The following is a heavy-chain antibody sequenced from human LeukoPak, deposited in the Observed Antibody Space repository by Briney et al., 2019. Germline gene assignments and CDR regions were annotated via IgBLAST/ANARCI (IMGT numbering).Heavy chain of an antibody. J-gene: IGHJ5*02. V-gene: IGHV3-23*01. D-gene: IGHD6-13*01. CDR2: ISGSGGST. CDR1: GFTFSSYA. Sequence: PGGSLRLSCAASGFTFSSYAMSWVRQAPGKGLEWVSAISGSGGSTYYADSVKGRFTISRDNSKNTLYLQMSSLRAEDTAVYYCAKYSSSWYFFWYDPWGQGTLVTVSS. CDR3: AKYSSSWYFFWYDP.